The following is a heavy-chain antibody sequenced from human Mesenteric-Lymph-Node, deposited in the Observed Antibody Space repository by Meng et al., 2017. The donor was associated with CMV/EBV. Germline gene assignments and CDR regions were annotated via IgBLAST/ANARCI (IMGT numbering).Heavy chain of an antibody. V-gene: IGHV1-2*06. CDR1: GYTFTDFY. CDR2: INPNSGVS. CDR3: AKADVYPESFDP. Sequence: QGQMVHSRAEVGNPKDTVMLSCKASGYTFTDFYIQWVRQTPGQGLEWMRRINPNSGVSNSAQNFQGRVTMTRDTSISTAYMELGRLTSDDTAVYFCAKADVYPESFDPWGQRTLVTVSS. J-gene: IGHJ5*02. D-gene: IGHD1-14*01.